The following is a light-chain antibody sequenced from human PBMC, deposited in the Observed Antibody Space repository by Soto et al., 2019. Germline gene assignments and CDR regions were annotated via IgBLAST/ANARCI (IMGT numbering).Light chain of an antibody. J-gene: IGKJ5*01. V-gene: IGKV3-20*01. CDR2: GTS. CDR1: QSVTSNF. CDR3: QQYGTSLMT. Sequence: ENVLTQSPGTLSLSPGEGATLSCRATQSVTSNFLAWYQQKPGQAPRLLIYGTSSRATGIPDGFSGSGSGTDFTLTISRLEPEDFAVYYCQQYGTSLMTFGQGTRLEIK.